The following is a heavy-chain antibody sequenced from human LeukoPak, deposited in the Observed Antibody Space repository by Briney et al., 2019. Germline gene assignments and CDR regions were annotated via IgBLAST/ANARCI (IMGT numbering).Heavy chain of an antibody. V-gene: IGHV3-30-3*01. D-gene: IGHD2-2*01. CDR1: GFTFSSYA. J-gene: IGHJ4*02. Sequence: PGGSLRLSCAASGFTFSSYAMHWVRQAPGKGLEWVAVISYDGSNKYYADSVKGRFTISRDNSKNTLYLQMNSLRAEDTAVYYCAKDLDFMYQLLTGIDYWGQGTLVTVSS. CDR3: AKDLDFMYQLLTGIDY. CDR2: ISYDGSNK.